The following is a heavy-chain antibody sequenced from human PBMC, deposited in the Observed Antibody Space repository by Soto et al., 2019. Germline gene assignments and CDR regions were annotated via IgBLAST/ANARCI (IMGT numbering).Heavy chain of an antibody. CDR1: GDSFTSYY. Sequence: GASVKLSCKACGDSFTSYYMHWVRQAPKQGLEWMGIINPSGGSTSYAQKFQGRVTMTRDTSTSTVYMELSSLRSEDTAVYYCARDPGRVDFTVTTPYGMDVWGQGTTVTVSS. V-gene: IGHV1-46*01. CDR2: INPSGGST. CDR3: ARDPGRVDFTVTTPYGMDV. J-gene: IGHJ6*02. D-gene: IGHD4-17*01.